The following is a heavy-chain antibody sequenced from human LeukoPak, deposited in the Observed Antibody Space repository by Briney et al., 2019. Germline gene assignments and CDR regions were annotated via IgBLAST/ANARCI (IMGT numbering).Heavy chain of an antibody. D-gene: IGHD3-10*02. Sequence: GGSLRLSCAASGFTFSGYGMHWVRQAPGKGLEWVAFIRYDGSSKYYADSVKGRFTIARDNSKNTLYLQMNSLRAEDTAVYYCAILSVPGDYFDYWGQGTLVTVSS. CDR2: IRYDGSSK. CDR3: AILSVPGDYFDY. V-gene: IGHV3-30*02. CDR1: GFTFSGYG. J-gene: IGHJ4*02.